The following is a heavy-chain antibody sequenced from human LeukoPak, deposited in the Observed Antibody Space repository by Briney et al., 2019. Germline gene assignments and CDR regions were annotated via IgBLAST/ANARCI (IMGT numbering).Heavy chain of an antibody. V-gene: IGHV5-51*01. J-gene: IGHJ4*02. Sequence: GESLKISCKGSGYTFTSYWIGWVRQMPGKGLEWMGIIYPGDSDTRYSPSFQGQVTISADKSISTAYMQWSSLKASDTATYYCARTAAAGAGSRYAYWRQGTLVTVSS. CDR3: ARTAAAGAGSRYAY. D-gene: IGHD6-13*01. CDR1: GYTFTSYW. CDR2: IYPGDSDT.